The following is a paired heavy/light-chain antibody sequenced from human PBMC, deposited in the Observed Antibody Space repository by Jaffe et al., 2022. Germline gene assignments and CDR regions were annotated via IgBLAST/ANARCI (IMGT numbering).Heavy chain of an antibody. CDR1: GYTLTDYS. CDR2: IKPNSGGT. Sequence: QVQLVQSGDEVKKPGASVKVSCKASGYTLTDYSMNWVRLAPGQGLEWMGRIKPNSGGTDYAQKFQGRVTMTWDTSLNTAYMELSRVTSDDTAVYYCAGDLIGPYTGLDYWGQGTLVTVSS. CDR3: AGDLIGPYTGLDY. J-gene: IGHJ4*02. V-gene: IGHV1-2*06. D-gene: IGHD3-16*01.
Light chain of an antibody. J-gene: IGLJ2*01. CDR2: DTS. CDR3: LLYYRGPRV. CDR1: TGAVTSGHY. Sequence: QAVVTQEPSLTVSPGGTVTLTCGSSTGAVTSGHYPYWFQQKPGQAPRTLIYDTSNKHSWTPARFSASLLGGKAALTLSGAQPEDEAEYYCLLYYRGPRVFGGGTKLTVL. V-gene: IGLV7-46*01.